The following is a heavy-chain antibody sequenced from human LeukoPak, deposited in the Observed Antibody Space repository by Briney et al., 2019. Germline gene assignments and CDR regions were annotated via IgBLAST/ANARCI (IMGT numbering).Heavy chain of an antibody. CDR3: ARGGAARLHFQN. Sequence: SETLSLTCTVSGGSISTYYWNWVRQPPGKGLEWIGYIYHSGSTNYNPSLQSRVTISVDTSKNQFSLNLNSVTAADTAVYYCARGGAARLHFQNWGQGTLVTVSS. CDR1: GGSISTYY. J-gene: IGHJ1*01. D-gene: IGHD6-6*01. CDR2: IYHSGST. V-gene: IGHV4-59*01.